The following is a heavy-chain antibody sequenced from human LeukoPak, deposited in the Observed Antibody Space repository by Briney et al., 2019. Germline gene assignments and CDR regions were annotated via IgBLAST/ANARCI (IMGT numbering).Heavy chain of an antibody. V-gene: IGHV4-61*02. D-gene: IGHD2-2*01. CDR1: GGSVSSGSYY. CDR3: ARGKGVVVVPAAIRHAFDI. Sequence: SETLSLTCTVSGGSVSSGSYYWSWIRQPAGKGLEWIGRIYTSGSTYYNPSLKSRVTISVDRSKNQFSLNLTSVTAADTAVYYCARGKGVVVVPAAIRHAFDIWGQGTMVTVSS. CDR2: IYTSGST. J-gene: IGHJ3*02.